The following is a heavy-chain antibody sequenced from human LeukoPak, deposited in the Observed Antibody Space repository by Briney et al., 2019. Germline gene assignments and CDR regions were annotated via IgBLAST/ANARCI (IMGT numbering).Heavy chain of an antibody. CDR2: INHSGNT. D-gene: IGHD4-23*01. Sequence: SETLSLTCAVYGASFSGYYWSWIRQPPGKGLEWIGEINHSGNTNSNPSLKSRVTMSVDTSKNQFSLKLSSLTAADTAMYYCARREPHGDYGGKIRYYYYMDVWGKGTTITISS. V-gene: IGHV4-34*01. J-gene: IGHJ6*03. CDR3: ARREPHGDYGGKIRYYYYMDV. CDR1: GASFSGYY.